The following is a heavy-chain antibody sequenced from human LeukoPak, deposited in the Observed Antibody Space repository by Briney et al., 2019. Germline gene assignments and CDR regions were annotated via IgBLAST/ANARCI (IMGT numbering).Heavy chain of an antibody. CDR3: ARTKDTAMVG. CDR1: GGSISSSSYY. CDR2: IYHSGDT. D-gene: IGHD5-18*01. J-gene: IGHJ4*02. Sequence: PSETLSLTCTVSGGSISSSSYYWGWIRQPPGKGLEWIGYIYHSGDTNYNPSLKSRVTISLDTSKSQFSLKLSSVTAADTAVYYCARTKDTAMVGWGQGTLVTVSS. V-gene: IGHV4-61*05.